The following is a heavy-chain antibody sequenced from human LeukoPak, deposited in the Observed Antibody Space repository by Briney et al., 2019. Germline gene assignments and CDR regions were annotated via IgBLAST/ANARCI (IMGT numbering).Heavy chain of an antibody. J-gene: IGHJ3*02. D-gene: IGHD1/OR15-1a*01. CDR1: GGSISSSSYY. CDR3: ARDAITGTTDAFDI. V-gene: IGHV4-39*07. Sequence: SETLSLTCTVSGGSISSSSYYWGWIRQPPGKGLEWIGSIYYSGSTYYNPSLKSRVTMSVDTSKNQFSLKLSSVTAADTAVYYCARDAITGTTDAFDIWGQGTMVTVSS. CDR2: IYYSGST.